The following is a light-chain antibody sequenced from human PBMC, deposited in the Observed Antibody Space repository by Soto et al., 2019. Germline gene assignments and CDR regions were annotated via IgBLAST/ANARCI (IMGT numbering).Light chain of an antibody. Sequence: DIVMTQSPDSLAVSLGERATINCKSSQTVLYSSNNNNYLAWYQQKPGQPPKLLIYWASTRESGVPDRFCGSGSGTDFNLTISSLQAEDVALSYGHQYYSSPWTFGQGTKVEIK. J-gene: IGKJ1*01. CDR3: HQYYSSPWT. CDR2: WAS. CDR1: QTVLYSSNNNNY. V-gene: IGKV4-1*01.